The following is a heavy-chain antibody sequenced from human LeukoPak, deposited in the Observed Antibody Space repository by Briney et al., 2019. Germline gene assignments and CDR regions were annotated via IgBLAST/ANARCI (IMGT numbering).Heavy chain of an antibody. Sequence: ASVKVSCKVSGYTLTELSIHWVRQAPGKGLEWMGGFDPENGETIYAQKFQGRVTMTKDTSTDTAYMELSSLRSEDTAVYYCATDRFRTGITMYYWGQGTLVTVSS. J-gene: IGHJ4*02. CDR1: GYTLTELS. D-gene: IGHD3-10*02. CDR3: ATDRFRTGITMYY. CDR2: FDPENGET. V-gene: IGHV1-24*01.